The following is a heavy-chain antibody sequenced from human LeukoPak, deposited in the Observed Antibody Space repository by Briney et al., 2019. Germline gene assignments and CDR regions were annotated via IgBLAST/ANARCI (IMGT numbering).Heavy chain of an antibody. CDR1: GYIFTSSL. CDR2: IQPRYSDI. CDR3: AKDLVGGWTWDH. D-gene: IGHD6-19*01. Sequence: ASVKISCKTSGYIFTSSLIHWVRQAPGQGFEWMGKIQPRYSDIDYRQKFLGRVTLTKDSSTTTVYTEVTRIRSCDTALYFCAKDLVGGWTWDHWGEGTLLSVSS. V-gene: IGHV1-46*01. J-gene: IGHJ4*02.